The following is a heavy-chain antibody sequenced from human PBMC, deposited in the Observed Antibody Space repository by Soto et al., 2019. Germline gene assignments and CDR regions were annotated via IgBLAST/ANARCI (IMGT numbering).Heavy chain of an antibody. CDR2: IDHSSSSV. CDR3: ACAIAVARGYFDL. Sequence: DVQLVESGGGLVQPGGSLRLSCAASGFRFSSYSMNWVRQAPGKGPEWVSYIDHSSSSVHYADSVKGRFTISRDNAKDSLFLQTNSLRVEDTAVYYCACAIAVARGYFDLWGRGTRVAVSS. J-gene: IGHJ2*01. V-gene: IGHV3-48*01. D-gene: IGHD6-19*01. CDR1: GFRFSSYS.